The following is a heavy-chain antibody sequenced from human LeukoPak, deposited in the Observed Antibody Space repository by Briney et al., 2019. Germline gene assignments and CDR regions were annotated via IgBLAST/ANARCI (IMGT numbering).Heavy chain of an antibody. J-gene: IGHJ4*02. Sequence: GASVTVSCKASGYTFTNYHINWVRQATGQGLEWMGWMNPNTGDSGYAQKFQGRVTITGDTSISTSYMELRSLRSDDTAVYFCARTTSFTASGYDCWGQGTLVTVSS. D-gene: IGHD6-25*01. CDR1: GYTFTNYH. CDR3: ARTTSFTASGYDC. CDR2: MNPNTGDS. V-gene: IGHV1-8*03.